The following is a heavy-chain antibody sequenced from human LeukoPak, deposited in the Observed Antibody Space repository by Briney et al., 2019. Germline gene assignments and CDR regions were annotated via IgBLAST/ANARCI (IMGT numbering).Heavy chain of an antibody. D-gene: IGHD3-10*01. CDR1: GYTFTSYA. J-gene: IGHJ4*02. CDR3: ARGSGSYTFDY. Sequence: GASVKVSCKASGYTFTSYAMHWVRQAPGQRLEWMGWINAGNGSTKYSQKFQGRVTITRDTSASTAYMELSSLRSEDTAVYYCARGSGSYTFDYWGQGTLVTVSS. CDR2: INAGNGST. V-gene: IGHV1-3*01.